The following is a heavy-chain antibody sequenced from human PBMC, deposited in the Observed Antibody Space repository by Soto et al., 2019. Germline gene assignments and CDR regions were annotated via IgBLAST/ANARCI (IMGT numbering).Heavy chain of an antibody. V-gene: IGHV3-23*01. Sequence: EVQLLESGGGLTQPGGSLRLSCAASGFTFSSYVMSWVRQAPGKGLEWVSTVSGGSSHTYYADSVKGRFTISRVNSRNTLFLQMNSLRAEDTATYYCTKGPSDYYGMDVWGQGTAVTVSS. CDR3: TKGPSDYYGMDV. J-gene: IGHJ6*02. CDR1: GFTFSSYV. CDR2: VSGGSSHT.